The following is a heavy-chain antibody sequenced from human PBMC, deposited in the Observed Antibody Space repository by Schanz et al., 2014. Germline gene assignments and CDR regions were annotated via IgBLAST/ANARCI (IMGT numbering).Heavy chain of an antibody. CDR2: ISGSGGST. CDR3: AKDVRPVANTVHFYYMDV. CDR1: GFRFDDYA. J-gene: IGHJ6*02. D-gene: IGHD6-19*01. Sequence: EVQLVESGGGLVQPGRSLRLSCVASGFRFDDYAMHWVRQASGKGLEWVSAISGSGGSTVYADSVKGRFTISRDNSNNTVFLQMNSLRAEDTAVYYCAKDVRPVANTVHFYYMDVWGQGTTVTVSS. V-gene: IGHV3-23*04.